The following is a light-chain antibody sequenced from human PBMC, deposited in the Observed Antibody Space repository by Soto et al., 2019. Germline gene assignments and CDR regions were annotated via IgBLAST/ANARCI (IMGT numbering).Light chain of an antibody. Sequence: QSALTEPPSASGSPGQSVTISCTGTSSDVGGYNYVSWYQQHPGKVPKLMIYEVNKRPSGVPDRFSGSKSGNTASLTVSGLQAEDEADYYCTSYAGGNTFFGTGTKVTVL. CDR2: EVN. J-gene: IGLJ1*01. V-gene: IGLV2-8*01. CDR3: TSYAGGNTF. CDR1: SSDVGGYNY.